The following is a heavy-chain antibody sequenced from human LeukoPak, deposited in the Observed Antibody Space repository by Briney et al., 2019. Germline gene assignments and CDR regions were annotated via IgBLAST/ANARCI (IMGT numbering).Heavy chain of an antibody. V-gene: IGHV3-30*18. CDR2: ISYDGSNK. D-gene: IGHD5-18*01. CDR3: AKDLRGYSYGLYYYGMDV. CDR1: GFTFSSYG. J-gene: IGHJ6*04. Sequence: GGSLRLSCAASGFTFSSYGMRWVRQAPGKGLEWVAVISYDGSNKYYADSVKGRFTISRDNSKNTLYLQMNSLRAEDTAVYYCAKDLRGYSYGLYYYGMDVWGKGTTVTVSS.